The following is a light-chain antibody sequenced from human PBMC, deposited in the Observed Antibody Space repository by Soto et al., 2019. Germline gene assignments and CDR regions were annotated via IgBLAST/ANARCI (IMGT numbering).Light chain of an antibody. J-gene: IGLJ3*02. V-gene: IGLV2-14*03. CDR1: SSDIGRYNY. CDR3: SSYTSSNTGV. Sequence: QSVLTQPASVSGSPGQSITISCIGTSSDIGRYNYVAWFQQHPGKAPKLIIFDVSNRPPGVSSRFSGSKSGNTASLTISGLQAEDEADYDCSSYTSSNTGVFGGGTKVTVL. CDR2: DVS.